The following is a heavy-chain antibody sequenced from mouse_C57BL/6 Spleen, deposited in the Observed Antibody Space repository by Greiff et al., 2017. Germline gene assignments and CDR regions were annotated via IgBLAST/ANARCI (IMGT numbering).Heavy chain of an antibody. CDR3: ARRGIYYGYYVHFDY. V-gene: IGHV1-69*01. CDR2: IDPSDSYT. Sequence: VQLQQPGAELVMPGASVKLSCKASGYTFTSYWMHWVKQRPGQGLEWIGEIDPSDSYTNYNQKFKGKSTLTVDKSSSTAYMQLSSLTSEDSAVYYCARRGIYYGYYVHFDYWGQGTTLTVSS. J-gene: IGHJ2*01. CDR1: GYTFTSYW. D-gene: IGHD2-3*01.